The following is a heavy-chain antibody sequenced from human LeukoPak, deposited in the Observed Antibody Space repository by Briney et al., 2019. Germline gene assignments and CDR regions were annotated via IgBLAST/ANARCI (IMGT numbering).Heavy chain of an antibody. CDR2: ISWNSGSI. CDR1: GFTFDDYA. CDR3: AKIPATGQGD. J-gene: IGHJ4*02. D-gene: IGHD1-26*01. V-gene: IGHV3-9*01. Sequence: GRSLRLSCAASGFTFDDYAMHWVRQAPGKGLEWVSGISWNSGSIGYADSVKGRFTISRDNAKNSLYLQMNSLRAEDTAVYYCAKIPATGQGDWGQGTLVTVSS.